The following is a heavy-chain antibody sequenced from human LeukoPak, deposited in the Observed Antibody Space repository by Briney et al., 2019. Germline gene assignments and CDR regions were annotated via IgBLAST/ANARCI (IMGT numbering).Heavy chain of an antibody. J-gene: IGHJ4*02. Sequence: PGGSLRLSCTAFGFAFDEHGMSWVRQVPGKGLEWVAGINWSGGSTGYADPLRGRFTISRDNAKNSLYLQTDSLRAEDTALYYCARAPITSPFYFDYWGQGTLVTVSS. CDR2: INWSGGST. D-gene: IGHD2-2*01. V-gene: IGHV3-20*04. CDR1: GFAFDEHG. CDR3: ARAPITSPFYFDY.